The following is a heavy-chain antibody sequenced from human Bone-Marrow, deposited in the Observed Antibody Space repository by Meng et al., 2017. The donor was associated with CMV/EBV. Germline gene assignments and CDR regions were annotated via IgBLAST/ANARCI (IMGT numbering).Heavy chain of an antibody. J-gene: IGHJ4*02. D-gene: IGHD4-23*01. V-gene: IGHV1-2*02. CDR3: ARGSDSGNSFEYFDF. Sequence: ASVKVSCKASGYTFTGYYMHWVRQAPGQGLEWMGWINPKGGGTNYAQKFQGRVTMTRDTSFNTAYMDLRTLKSDDTAVYYCARGSDSGNSFEYFDFWGQGTLVTDSS. CDR1: GYTFTGYY. CDR2: INPKGGGT.